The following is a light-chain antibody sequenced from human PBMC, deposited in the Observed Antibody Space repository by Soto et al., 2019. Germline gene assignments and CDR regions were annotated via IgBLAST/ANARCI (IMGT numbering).Light chain of an antibody. J-gene: IGLJ1*01. CDR2: EVN. CDR1: SSDVGGYNF. CDR3: SSYAGNNNRYV. Sequence: QSALTQPPSASGSPGQSVTISCTGTSSDVGGYNFVSWYQQHPGKAPNLMIYEVNKRPSGVPNRFSGSKSGNTASLTVSGLQAEDEADYYCSSYAGNNNRYVFGTGTKLTVL. V-gene: IGLV2-8*01.